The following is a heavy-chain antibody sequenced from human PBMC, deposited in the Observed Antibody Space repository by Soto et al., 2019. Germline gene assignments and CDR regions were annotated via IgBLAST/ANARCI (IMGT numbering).Heavy chain of an antibody. CDR1: GGYITSGGYY. D-gene: IGHD2-15*01. Sequence: TLSLTCTVSGGYITSGGYYWTWIRQHPGKGLEWIGYIYYSGSTYYNPSLKSRVTISVDTSRTQFSLKLSSVTAADTAVYYCVRDRVCSGGSCYSRWFDPWGQGTLVTVSS. CDR3: VRDRVCSGGSCYSRWFDP. V-gene: IGHV4-31*03. CDR2: IYYSGST. J-gene: IGHJ5*02.